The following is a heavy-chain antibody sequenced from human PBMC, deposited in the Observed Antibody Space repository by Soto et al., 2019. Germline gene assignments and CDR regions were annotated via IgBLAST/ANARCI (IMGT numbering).Heavy chain of an antibody. CDR1: GGAFRSYC. Sequence: QVRLRESGPQVVKPSATLSLNCNVSGGAFRSYCWSGIRQSAGKGLEWIGNIHSRGRSNYNPSVTSRVSMAIDPSKNHFSVRLTSVTPADTAVYYCARDAPFDPWGQGILVTVSS. CDR2: IHSRGRS. CDR3: ARDAPFDP. J-gene: IGHJ5*02. V-gene: IGHV4-4*07.